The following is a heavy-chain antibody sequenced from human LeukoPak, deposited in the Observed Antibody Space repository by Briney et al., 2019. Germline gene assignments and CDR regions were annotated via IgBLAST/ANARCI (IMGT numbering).Heavy chain of an antibody. V-gene: IGHV1-46*01. D-gene: IGHD2-2*01. Sequence: GASVKVSCKASGYTFTSYYMHWVRRAPGQGLEWMGIINPSGGSTSYAQKFQGRVTMTRDMSTSTVYMELSSLRSEDTAVYYCARDGGIVVVPAAFGAFDIWGQGTMVTVSS. CDR3: ARDGGIVVVPAAFGAFDI. CDR2: INPSGGST. J-gene: IGHJ3*02. CDR1: GYTFTSYY.